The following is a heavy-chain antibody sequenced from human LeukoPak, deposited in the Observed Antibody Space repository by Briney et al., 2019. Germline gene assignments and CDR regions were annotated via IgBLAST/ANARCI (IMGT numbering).Heavy chain of an antibody. J-gene: IGHJ4*02. CDR3: ARDLLGWELHYFDY. CDR2: INSDGSST. Sequence: GGSLRLSCAASGFTFSNYWMHWVRQAPGKGLVWVSCINSDGSSTSYADSVKGRFTISRDNAKNTLYLQMNSLRAEDTAVYYCARDLLGWELHYFDYWGQGTLVTVSS. V-gene: IGHV3-74*01. CDR1: GFTFSNYW. D-gene: IGHD1-26*01.